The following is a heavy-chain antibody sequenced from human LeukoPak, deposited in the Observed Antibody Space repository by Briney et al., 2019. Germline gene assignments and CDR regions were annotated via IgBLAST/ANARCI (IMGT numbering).Heavy chain of an antibody. CDR1: GYTFTVYY. CDR2: IHPNTGAT. CDR3: VRENWYYDY. J-gene: IGHJ4*02. Sequence: GASVKVSCKASGYTFTVYYMHWVRQAHGQGLEYVGWIHPNTGATNYAQEFQGRVTMTRDTSISTVYMEMSGLTSDDTAVYYCVRENWYYDYWGQGTLVTVSS. V-gene: IGHV1-2*02.